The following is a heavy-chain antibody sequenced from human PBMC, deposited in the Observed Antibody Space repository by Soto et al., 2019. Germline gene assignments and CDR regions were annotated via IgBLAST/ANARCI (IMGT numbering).Heavy chain of an antibody. V-gene: IGHV4-39*01. CDR1: GGSISSSSYY. Sequence: TLSLTCTVSGGSISSSSYYWGWIRQPPGKGLEWIGSIYHSGSTYYNPSLESRVTISVDTSKNQFSLKLTSVAAADTAVYYCASQASGWRDYFDYWGQGAPVTVSS. D-gene: IGHD6-19*01. CDR2: IYHSGST. J-gene: IGHJ4*02. CDR3: ASQASGWRDYFDY.